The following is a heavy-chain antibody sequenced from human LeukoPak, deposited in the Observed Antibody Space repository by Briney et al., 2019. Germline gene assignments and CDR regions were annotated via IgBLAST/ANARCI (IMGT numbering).Heavy chain of an antibody. CDR1: GFTFSDYY. CDR3: ARVSKAGYSGYDSRGAFDI. CDR2: ISSGSTI. J-gene: IGHJ3*02. Sequence: GGSLRLSCAASGFTFSDYYMSWIRQAPGKGLEWVSYISSGSTIYYADSVKGRFTISRDNAKNSLYLQMNSLRAEDTAVYYCARVSKAGYSGYDSRGAFDIWGQGTMVTVSS. D-gene: IGHD5-12*01. V-gene: IGHV3-11*01.